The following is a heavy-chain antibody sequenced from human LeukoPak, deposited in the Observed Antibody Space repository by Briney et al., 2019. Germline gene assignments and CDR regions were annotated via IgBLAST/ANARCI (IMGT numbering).Heavy chain of an antibody. D-gene: IGHD4-23*01. Sequence: GGSLRLSCAASGFSFNNYAMHWVRQVPGKGLEWVAVLSYAGSKKFYADSVKGRFTISRDSSQNTLYLQMNSLRAEDTAVYYCAKDRAYDGGTFYYYYGMDVWGQGTTVTVSS. V-gene: IGHV3-30*04. CDR3: AKDRAYDGGTFYYYYGMDV. J-gene: IGHJ6*02. CDR2: LSYAGSKK. CDR1: GFSFNNYA.